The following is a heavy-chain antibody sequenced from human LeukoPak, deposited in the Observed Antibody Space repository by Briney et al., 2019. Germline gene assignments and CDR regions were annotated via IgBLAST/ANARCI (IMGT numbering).Heavy chain of an antibody. Sequence: SQTLSLTCTVSGGSIGSGDYYWSWIRQPPGKGLEWIGYIYYSGSTYYNPSLKSRVTISVDTSKNQFSLKLSSVTAADTAVYYCAREPMVRESGYYYYGMDVWGQGTTVTVSS. V-gene: IGHV4-30-4*01. CDR3: AREPMVRESGYYYYGMDV. D-gene: IGHD3-10*01. CDR2: IYYSGST. CDR1: GGSIGSGDYY. J-gene: IGHJ6*02.